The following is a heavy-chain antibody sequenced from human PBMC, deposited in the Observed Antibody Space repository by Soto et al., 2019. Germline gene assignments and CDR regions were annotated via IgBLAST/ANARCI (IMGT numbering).Heavy chain of an antibody. Sequence: EVQLVESGGGLVQPGGSLRLSCVASGFTFSDHYMDWVRQAPGKGLEWVGRTRNKANSYTTEYAASVKGRFTISRDDSKNSLYLQMNSLKTEDTAVYYCARVNIVVVPAAKKVSYYYGMDVWGQGTTVTVSS. CDR1: GFTFSDHY. CDR2: TRNKANSYTT. D-gene: IGHD2-2*01. V-gene: IGHV3-72*01. CDR3: ARVNIVVVPAAKKVSYYYGMDV. J-gene: IGHJ6*02.